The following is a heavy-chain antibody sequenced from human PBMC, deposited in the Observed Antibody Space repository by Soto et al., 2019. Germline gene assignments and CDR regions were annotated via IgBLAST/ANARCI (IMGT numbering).Heavy chain of an antibody. V-gene: IGHV3-33*01. D-gene: IGHD3-3*01. CDR3: ARDAGYLEWLDRGDYYYYYMDV. Sequence: QVQLVESGGGVVQPGRSLRLSCAASGFTFSSYGMHWVRQAPGKGLEWVAVIWYDGSNKYYADSVKGRFTISRDNSKNTLYLQMNSLRDEDTAVYYCARDAGYLEWLDRGDYYYYYMDVWGKGTTVTVSS. J-gene: IGHJ6*03. CDR1: GFTFSSYG. CDR2: IWYDGSNK.